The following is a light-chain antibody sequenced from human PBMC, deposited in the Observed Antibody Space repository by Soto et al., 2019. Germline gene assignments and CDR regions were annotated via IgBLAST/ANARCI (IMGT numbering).Light chain of an antibody. CDR3: SSYTSSSTYV. CDR2: EVT. Sequence: QSVLTHPASVSGSPGQSITISCTGTGSDVGGYDYVSWYQHHPGKAPKVMIYEVTNRPSGVSNRFSGSKSGNTASLTISGLLAEDEADYYCSSYTSSSTYVFGTGTKVTAL. J-gene: IGLJ1*01. V-gene: IGLV2-14*01. CDR1: GSDVGGYDY.